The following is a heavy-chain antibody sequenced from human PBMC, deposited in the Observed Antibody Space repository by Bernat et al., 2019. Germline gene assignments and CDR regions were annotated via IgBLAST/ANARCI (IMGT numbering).Heavy chain of an antibody. J-gene: IGHJ4*02. CDR1: GFSFSNAW. D-gene: IGHD5-18*01. Sequence: EVQLVESGGGVVEPGGSLRLSCAASGFSFSNAWMTWVRQAPGEGLEWVGRVKSKTDGGTSDYAAPVKGRFTISRDDSKNTLYLQMNGLKTEDTAVYYCTPEGYMYGYHSMHYWGQGALVTVSS. V-gene: IGHV3-15*01. CDR3: TPEGYMYGYHSMHY. CDR2: VKSKTDGGTS.